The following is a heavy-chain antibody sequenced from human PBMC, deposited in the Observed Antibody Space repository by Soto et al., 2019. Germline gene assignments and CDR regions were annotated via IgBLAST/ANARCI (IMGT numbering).Heavy chain of an antibody. CDR1: GFTFDDYA. CDR2: ISWNSGSI. J-gene: IGHJ3*02. D-gene: IGHD4-17*01. V-gene: IGHV3-9*01. Sequence: EVQLVESGGGLVQPGRSLRLSCAASGFTFDDYAMHWVRQAPGKSLEWVSGISWNSGSIGYADSVKGRFTISRDNAKNSLYLQMNSLRAEDTALYYCAKASDYGAYGTELDAFDIWGQGTMVTVSS. CDR3: AKASDYGAYGTELDAFDI.